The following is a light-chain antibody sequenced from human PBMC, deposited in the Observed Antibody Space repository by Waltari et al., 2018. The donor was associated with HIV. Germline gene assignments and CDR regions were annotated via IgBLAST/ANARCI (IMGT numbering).Light chain of an antibody. V-gene: IGKV3-20*01. CDR1: QALSDGY. CDR3: QHYRAVPPGA. CDR2: AVS. Sequence: DIELTQSPGTLSLSPGERATLSCRASQALSDGYIAWYRQSPGQAPRLLIFAVSNRATGVPDRISGSGSGTDFTLTISRLEPEDFVIYYCQHYRAVPPGAFGPWTKVEIK. J-gene: IGKJ1*01.